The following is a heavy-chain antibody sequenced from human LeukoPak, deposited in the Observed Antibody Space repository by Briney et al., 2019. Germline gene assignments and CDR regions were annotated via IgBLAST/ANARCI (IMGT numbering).Heavy chain of an antibody. J-gene: IGHJ4*02. CDR2: IYYSGST. Sequence: PSETLSLTCTVSGGSISSSSYYWGWIRQPPGKGLEWIGSIYYSGSTYYNPSLKSRVTISVDTSKNQFSLKLSSVTAADTAVYYCAREGGSRWGQGTLVTVSS. CDR1: GGSISSSSYY. D-gene: IGHD3-16*01. CDR3: AREGGSR. V-gene: IGHV4-39*07.